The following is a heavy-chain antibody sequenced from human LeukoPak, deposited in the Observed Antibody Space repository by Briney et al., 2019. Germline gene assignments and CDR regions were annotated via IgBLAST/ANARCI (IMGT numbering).Heavy chain of an antibody. CDR1: GGSITTTTYY. V-gene: IGHV4-39*01. J-gene: IGHJ3*02. CDR3: ARHCSDSNCYRLHAFDI. Sequence: SETLSLTCTVSGGSITTTTYYWDWIRQPPGKGLEYVGSIYYSGSTYYTPSLKSRVTISIDTAKNQFSLKLISVTAADTAVYFCARHCSDSNCYRLHAFDIWGQGTLVTVSS. CDR2: IYYSGST. D-gene: IGHD2-15*01.